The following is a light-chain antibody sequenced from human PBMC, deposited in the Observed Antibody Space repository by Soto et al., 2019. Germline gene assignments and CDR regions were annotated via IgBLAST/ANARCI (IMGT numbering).Light chain of an antibody. J-gene: IGLJ3*02. CDR2: EVS. V-gene: IGLV2-8*01. CDR3: CSYAGATEWV. Sequence: QSALTQPPSASGSPGQSVTISCTGTSSDVGAYDHVSWYQQRPGKAPKLVIYEVSRRPSGVPDRFSGSKSDNTASLTVSGLQAEDEGGYYCCSYAGATEWVFGGGTKLTVL. CDR1: SSDVGAYDH.